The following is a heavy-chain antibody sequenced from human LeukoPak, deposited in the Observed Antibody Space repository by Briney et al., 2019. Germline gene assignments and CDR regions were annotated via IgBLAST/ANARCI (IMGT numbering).Heavy chain of an antibody. V-gene: IGHV1-69*04. CDR2: IIPILGIA. J-gene: IGHJ4*02. CDR3: ARVTAVAGTLLDY. D-gene: IGHD6-19*01. CDR1: GGTFSSYA. Sequence: SVKVSCKASGGTFSSYAISWVRQAPGQGLEWMGRIIPILGIANYAQKFQGRVTISADKSTSTAYMELSSLRSEDTAVYYCARVTAVAGTLLDYWGQGTLVTVSS.